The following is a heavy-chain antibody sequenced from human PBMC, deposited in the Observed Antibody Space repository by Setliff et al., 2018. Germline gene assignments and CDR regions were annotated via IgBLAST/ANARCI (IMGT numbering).Heavy chain of an antibody. D-gene: IGHD6-13*01. Sequence: SETLSLTCTVSGDSISSGDYFWSWIRQPPGKGLEWIAYIYHSGSTYHNPSLKSRVTISVDTSKNQFSLKLSSVTAADTAVYYCARVTPSSSSWGYYYYYMDVWGKGTTVTVSS. CDR2: IYHSGST. V-gene: IGHV4-30-4*08. CDR3: ARVTPSSSSWGYYYYYMDV. J-gene: IGHJ6*03. CDR1: GDSISSGDYF.